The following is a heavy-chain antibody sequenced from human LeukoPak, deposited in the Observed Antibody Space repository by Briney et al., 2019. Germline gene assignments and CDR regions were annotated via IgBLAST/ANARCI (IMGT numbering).Heavy chain of an antibody. CDR3: ARRIQLWSYWHFDL. CDR2: FHSSGNR. D-gene: IGHD5-18*01. Sequence: SETRSLTCTVSDDSIRTYHWGWLRQAPGKGLELLGYFHSSGNRNYNPSLQSRVTMSIETPKNQFSLKLSSVTAEDTAVYYCARRIQLWSYWHFDLWGRGTLVTVSS. J-gene: IGHJ2*01. CDR1: DDSIRTYH. V-gene: IGHV4-59*01.